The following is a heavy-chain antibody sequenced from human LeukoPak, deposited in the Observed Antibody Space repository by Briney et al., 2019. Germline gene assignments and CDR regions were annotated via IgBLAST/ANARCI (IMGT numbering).Heavy chain of an antibody. V-gene: IGHV4-39*07. Sequence: SETLSLTCTVSGGSISSTSYSWGWIRQPPGKGLEWIGTIYYSGNTYYSPSLKSRVTISVDKSKNQFSLKLSSVTAADTAVYYCARGPDYYDSSGYYFPLDYWGQGTLVTVSS. CDR3: ARGPDYYDSSGYYFPLDY. J-gene: IGHJ4*02. D-gene: IGHD3-22*01. CDR2: IYYSGNT. CDR1: GGSISSTSYS.